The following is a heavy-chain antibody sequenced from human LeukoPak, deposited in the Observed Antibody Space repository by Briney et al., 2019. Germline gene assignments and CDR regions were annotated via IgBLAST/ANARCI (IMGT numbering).Heavy chain of an antibody. D-gene: IGHD6-13*01. Sequence: SETLSLTCAVYGGSFSGYYWSWIRQPPGKGLEWIGEINHSGSTNYNPSLKSRVTISVDTSKNQFSLKLSSVTAADTAVYYCARGRGTAAAGDDYWGQGTLVTVSS. V-gene: IGHV4-34*01. CDR1: GGSFSGYY. J-gene: IGHJ4*02. CDR2: INHSGST. CDR3: ARGRGTAAAGDDY.